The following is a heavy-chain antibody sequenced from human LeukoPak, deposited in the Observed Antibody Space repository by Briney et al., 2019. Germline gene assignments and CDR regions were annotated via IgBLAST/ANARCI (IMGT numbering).Heavy chain of an antibody. Sequence: GGSLRLSCAASGFTFSNYWMHWVRQAPGKGLVWVSRINSDGINTSYADSVKGRFTISRDNAKKSLYLQMNSLRDEDTAVYYCARDFFAFGGVIALLDYWGQGTLVTVSS. V-gene: IGHV3-74*01. CDR1: GFTFSNYW. D-gene: IGHD3-16*02. CDR3: ARDFFAFGGVIALLDY. J-gene: IGHJ4*02. CDR2: INSDGINT.